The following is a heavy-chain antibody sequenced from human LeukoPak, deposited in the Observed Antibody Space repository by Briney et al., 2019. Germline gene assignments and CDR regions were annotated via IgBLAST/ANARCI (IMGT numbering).Heavy chain of an antibody. CDR3: AKDGACSSTSCPDYSNSHDYYYMDV. CDR2: ISSSGSTI. Sequence: GGSLRLSCAASGFTFSSYEMNWVRQAPGKGLEWVSYISSSGSTIYYADSVKGRFTISRDNAKNTLYLQMNSLRAEDTAVYYCAKDGACSSTSCPDYSNSHDYYYMDVWGKGTTVTVSS. CDR1: GFTFSSYE. D-gene: IGHD2-2*01. J-gene: IGHJ6*03. V-gene: IGHV3-48*03.